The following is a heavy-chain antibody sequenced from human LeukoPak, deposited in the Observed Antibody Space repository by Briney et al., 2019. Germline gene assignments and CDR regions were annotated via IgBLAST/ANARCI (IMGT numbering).Heavy chain of an antibody. J-gene: IGHJ4*02. CDR1: GGSISSGGYY. CDR2: IYYSGST. V-gene: IGHV4-31*03. D-gene: IGHD3-9*01. CDR3: ARVGMYFASPYYFDY. Sequence: PSETLSLTCTVSGGSISSGGYYWSWIRQHPGKGLEWIGYIYYSGSTYYNPSLKSRVTISVDTSKNQFSLKLSSVTAADTAVYYCARVGMYFASPYYFDYWGQGTLVTVSS.